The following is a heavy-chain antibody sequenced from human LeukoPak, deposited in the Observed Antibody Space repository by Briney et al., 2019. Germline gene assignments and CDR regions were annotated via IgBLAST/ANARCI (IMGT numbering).Heavy chain of an antibody. D-gene: IGHD3-10*01. CDR3: AKDRGTMVRGVMNY. Sequence: PGGSLRLSCAASGFTFSDYGMHWVRQAPGKGLGWVAVIWNDGSNKLQADFVKGRFTISRDNSKNTLYLQMNSLRVEDTAVYYCAKDRGTMVRGVMNYWGQGTLVTVSS. CDR1: GFTFSDYG. J-gene: IGHJ4*02. V-gene: IGHV3-33*06. CDR2: IWNDGSNK.